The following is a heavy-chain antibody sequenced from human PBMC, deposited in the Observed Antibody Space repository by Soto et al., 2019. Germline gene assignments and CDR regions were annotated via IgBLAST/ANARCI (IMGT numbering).Heavy chain of an antibody. D-gene: IGHD3-9*01. V-gene: IGHV4-30-2*01. Sequence: PSETLSLTCAVSGGSISSGGYSWSWIRQPPRKGLEWIGYIYHSGSTYYNPSLKSRVTISVDRSKKQFSLKLSSVTAAVTAVYYCARENDILTGPDYWGQGTLVTVSS. J-gene: IGHJ4*02. CDR1: GGSISSGGYS. CDR3: ARENDILTGPDY. CDR2: IYHSGST.